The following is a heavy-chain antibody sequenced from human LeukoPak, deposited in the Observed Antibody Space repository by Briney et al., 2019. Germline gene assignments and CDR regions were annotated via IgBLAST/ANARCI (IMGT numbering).Heavy chain of an antibody. CDR3: ARRVAGTLDY. J-gene: IGHJ4*02. D-gene: IGHD6-19*01. CDR1: GGSISSYY. CDR2: IYYSGST. V-gene: IGHV4-59*08. Sequence: SETLSLTCTVSGGSISSYYWSWIRQPPGKGLEWIGYIYYSGSTNYNPSLKCRVTISVDTSKNQFSLKLSSVTAADTAVYYCARRVAGTLDYWGQGTLVTVSS.